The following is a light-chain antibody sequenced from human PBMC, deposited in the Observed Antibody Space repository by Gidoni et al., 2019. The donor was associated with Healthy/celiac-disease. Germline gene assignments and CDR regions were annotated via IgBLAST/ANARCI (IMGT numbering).Light chain of an antibody. CDR3: QKYNSAPQT. Sequence: DIQMTQSPSSLSASVGDRVNITCRASQGISNYLAWYQQKPGKVPKLLIYAASTLQSGVPSRFSGSGSGTYFTLTISSLQPEDVATYYCQKYNSAPQTFGQGTKVEIK. J-gene: IGKJ1*01. CDR1: QGISNY. V-gene: IGKV1-27*01. CDR2: AAS.